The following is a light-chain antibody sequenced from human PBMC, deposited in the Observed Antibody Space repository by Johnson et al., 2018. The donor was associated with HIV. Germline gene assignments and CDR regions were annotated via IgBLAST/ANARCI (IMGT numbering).Light chain of an antibody. CDR3: ETCDNSLNV. V-gene: IGLV1-51*01. Sequence: QSVLTQPPSVSAAPGQKVTSSCSGSSSNIGNNYVSWYQQLPGTAPKLLIYDNNKRPSGIPDRFSASKSGTSATLGITGLQTGDEADYYCETCDNSLNVFGTGTKVTVL. CDR2: DNN. J-gene: IGLJ1*01. CDR1: SSNIGNNY.